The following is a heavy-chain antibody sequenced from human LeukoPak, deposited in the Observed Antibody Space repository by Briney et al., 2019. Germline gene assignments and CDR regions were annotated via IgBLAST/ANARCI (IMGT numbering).Heavy chain of an antibody. CDR2: ISAYNGNT. CDR3: ARGMSSGPYDAFDI. CDR1: GSPFTSYG. J-gene: IGHJ3*02. Sequence: SVQVSFKASGSPFTSYGISWVRQAPGQGLEWMGWISAYNGNTNYAQKLQGRVTMTTDTYTSTAYMELRSLRSDDTAVYYCARGMSSGPYDAFDIWGQGTMATVSS. D-gene: IGHD6-19*01. V-gene: IGHV1-18*04.